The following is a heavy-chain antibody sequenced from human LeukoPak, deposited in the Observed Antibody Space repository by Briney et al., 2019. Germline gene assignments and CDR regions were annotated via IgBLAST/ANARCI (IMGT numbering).Heavy chain of an antibody. CDR3: AKEIDTLGTNAFDI. D-gene: IGHD2-15*01. CDR1: GXTFDDYT. V-gene: IGHV3-43*02. CDR2: ISGDAGST. J-gene: IGHJ3*02. Sequence: GGSLRLSWAGSGXTFDDYTMHWVRQAPGKGLEWVSLISGDAGSTCYADSMKGRFTISRDNSKNSLYLQMNSLRTEDTALYYCAKEIDTLGTNAFDIWGQGTIVTVSS.